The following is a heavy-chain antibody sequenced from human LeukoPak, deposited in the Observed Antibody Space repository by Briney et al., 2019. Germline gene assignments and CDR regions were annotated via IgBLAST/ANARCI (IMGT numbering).Heavy chain of an antibody. CDR3: ARESTVLLWFGELSWSGFDY. D-gene: IGHD3-10*01. V-gene: IGHV3-11*01. Sequence: GGSLRLSCAASGFTFSDYYMSWIRQAPGKGLEWVSYISSSGSTIYYADSVKGRFTISRDNAKNSLYLQMNSLRAEDTAVYYCARESTVLLWFGELSWSGFDYWGQGTLVTVSS. J-gene: IGHJ4*02. CDR1: GFTFSDYY. CDR2: ISSSGSTI.